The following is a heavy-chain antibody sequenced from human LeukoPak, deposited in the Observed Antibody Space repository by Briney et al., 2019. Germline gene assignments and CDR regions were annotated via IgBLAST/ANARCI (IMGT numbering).Heavy chain of an antibody. CDR1: GYSFTNYW. Sequence: GESLKISCKGSGYSFTNYWIGWVRQMPGKGLEWMGIIYPGDSTTRYSPSFQGQVTISADKSITTAYLQWSSLKASDTAMYYCARLVHYYDSSGYSYYFDYWGQGTLVTVSS. D-gene: IGHD3-22*01. CDR2: IYPGDSTT. V-gene: IGHV5-51*01. J-gene: IGHJ4*02. CDR3: ARLVHYYDSSGYSYYFDY.